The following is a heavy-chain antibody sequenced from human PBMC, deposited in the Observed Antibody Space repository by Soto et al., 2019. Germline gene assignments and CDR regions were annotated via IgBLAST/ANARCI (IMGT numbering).Heavy chain of an antibody. CDR2: IYHDGSNK. Sequence: QVQLVESGGGGVQPGRSLRLSCATSGFTFSSFVMHWVRQAPGKGLEWVAVIYHDGSNKYYADSVKGRFTISRDNSKSTLYLQMNSVRAEETAVYYCASRVGAVDYWGQGTLVTVSS. J-gene: IGHJ4*02. CDR3: ASRVGAVDY. V-gene: IGHV3-33*01. CDR1: GFTFSSFV. D-gene: IGHD3-16*01.